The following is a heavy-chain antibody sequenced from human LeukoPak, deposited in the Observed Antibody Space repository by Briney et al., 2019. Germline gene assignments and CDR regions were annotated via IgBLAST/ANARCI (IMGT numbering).Heavy chain of an antibody. CDR1: GGSISSSSYY. CDR2: IYYSGST. D-gene: IGHD2-15*01. J-gene: IGHJ4*02. CDR3: ARRAVVVAAHVDY. V-gene: IGHV4-39*01. Sequence: SETLSLTCTVSGGSISSSSYYWGWIRQPPGKGREWIGSIYYSGSTYYNPSLKSRVTISVDTSKNQFSLKLSSVTAADTAVYYCARRAVVVAAHVDYWGQGTLVTVSS.